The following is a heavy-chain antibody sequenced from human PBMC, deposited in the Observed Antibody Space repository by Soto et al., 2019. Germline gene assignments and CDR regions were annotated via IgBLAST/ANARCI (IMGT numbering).Heavy chain of an antibody. CDR2: IYPGDSDT. J-gene: IGHJ5*02. CDR3: ARLGCRGGSCYSRGWFDA. CDR1: GYSFTSYW. D-gene: IGHD2-15*01. Sequence: EALKSSCKGSGYSFTSYWIGWVRQMPGKGLEWMGIIYPGDSDTRYSPSFQGQVTISADKSISTAYLQGSSLKASYTAMYYCARLGCRGGSCYSRGWFDACGQGSLGTVSS. V-gene: IGHV5-51*01.